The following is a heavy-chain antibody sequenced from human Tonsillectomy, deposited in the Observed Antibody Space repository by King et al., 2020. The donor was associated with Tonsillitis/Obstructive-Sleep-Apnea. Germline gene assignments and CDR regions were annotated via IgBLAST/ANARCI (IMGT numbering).Heavy chain of an antibody. D-gene: IGHD3-16*01. Sequence: VQLQESGPGLVKPSETLSLTCTVSNGSISTYYWSWIRQPPGKGPEWIGYIFYTGSTNYNPSLKSRVSISLDMSKSQLSLKLTSVTAADTAVYFCARADGGFRFDYWGQGTLVTVSS. CDR3: ARADGGFRFDY. J-gene: IGHJ4*02. CDR2: IFYTGST. CDR1: NGSISTYY. V-gene: IGHV4-59*01.